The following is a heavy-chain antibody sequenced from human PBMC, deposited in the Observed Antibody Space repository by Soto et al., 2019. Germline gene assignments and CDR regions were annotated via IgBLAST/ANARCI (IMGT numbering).Heavy chain of an antibody. CDR1: GFTFSSYE. J-gene: IGHJ3*02. V-gene: IGHV3-48*03. CDR2: ISSSGSTI. CDR3: AREGGYYDSSGYFWSQRDAFDI. Sequence: PGGSLRLSCAASGFTFSSYEMNWVRQAPGKGLEWVSYISSSGSTIYYTDSVKSRFTISRDNAKNSLYLQMNSLRAEDTAVYYCAREGGYYDSSGYFWSQRDAFDIWGQGTMVTVSS. D-gene: IGHD3-22*01.